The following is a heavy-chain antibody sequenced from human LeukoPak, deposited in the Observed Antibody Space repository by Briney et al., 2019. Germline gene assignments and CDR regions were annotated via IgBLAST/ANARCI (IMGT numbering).Heavy chain of an antibody. CDR3: ANCLLGGYSYGYGQYYFDY. CDR2: ISGSGGST. D-gene: IGHD5-18*01. J-gene: IGHJ4*02. Sequence: PGGSLRLSCAASGFTFSSYAMSWVRQAPGKGLEWVSAISGSGGSTYYADSVKGRFTISRDNSKNTLYLQMNSLRAEDTAVYYCANCLLGGYSYGYGQYYFDYWGQGTLVTVSS. V-gene: IGHV3-23*01. CDR1: GFTFSSYA.